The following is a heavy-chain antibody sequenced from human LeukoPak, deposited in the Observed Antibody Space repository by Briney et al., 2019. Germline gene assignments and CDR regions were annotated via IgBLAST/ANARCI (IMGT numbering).Heavy chain of an antibody. CDR1: GYTFTSYY. J-gene: IGHJ5*02. Sequence: GASVKVSCKASGYTFTSYYIHWVRQAPGQGPEWMGIINPTGGSTTYAQKFQGRVTMTRDTSTSTAYMELSSLRSDDTAFYYCTTSGEWDARCDPCGHGTMVTVSS. V-gene: IGHV1-46*01. CDR3: TTSGEWDARCDP. CDR2: INPTGGST. D-gene: IGHD3-16*01.